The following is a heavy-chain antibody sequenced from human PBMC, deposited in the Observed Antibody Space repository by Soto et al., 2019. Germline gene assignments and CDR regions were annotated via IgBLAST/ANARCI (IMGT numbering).Heavy chain of an antibody. V-gene: IGHV3-7*03. CDR2: IRPDGGEK. CDR1: GFTFATYW. CDR3: ARGQGLAI. Sequence: EVQLVESGGGLVQPGGSLRLSCTASGFTFATYWMSWVRQSPGKGLEWVANIRPDGGEKYHVDSVKGRFTISRDNAKITLYRKMDSLRDEDTAIYYCARGQGLAIWGQGTMVTVS. J-gene: IGHJ3*02.